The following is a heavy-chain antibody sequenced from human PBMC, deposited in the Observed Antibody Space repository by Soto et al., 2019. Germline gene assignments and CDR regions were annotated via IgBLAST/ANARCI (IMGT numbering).Heavy chain of an antibody. D-gene: IGHD1-1*01. CDR1: GGSVSSSGHY. Sequence: QVQLQESGPGLERPSQTLSLTCSVSGGSVSSSGHYWSWIRQQPGKGLEWIGYIYYRGSTYYNPSLECRLTISLDTSKNELSLKLSPVTAADTAVYYCAREEGGTRGYYYIDVWGKGTTVTVSS. CDR3: AREEGGTRGYYYIDV. J-gene: IGHJ6*03. CDR2: IYYRGST. V-gene: IGHV4-31*03.